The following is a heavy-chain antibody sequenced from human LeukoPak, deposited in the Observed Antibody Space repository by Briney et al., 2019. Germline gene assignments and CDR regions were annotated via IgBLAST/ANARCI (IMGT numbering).Heavy chain of an antibody. CDR2: IYYTGST. J-gene: IGHJ5*02. CDR1: GGSISSYY. V-gene: IGHV4-59*01. Sequence: SETLSLTCTVSGGSISSYYWSWIRQPPGKGLEWIGYIYYTGSTNYNPSLKSRVTISVETSKNQFSLKLKSVTAADTAVYYCARGGYYGSGDDFRFDPWGQGTLVTVSS. CDR3: ARGGYYGSGDDFRFDP. D-gene: IGHD3-10*01.